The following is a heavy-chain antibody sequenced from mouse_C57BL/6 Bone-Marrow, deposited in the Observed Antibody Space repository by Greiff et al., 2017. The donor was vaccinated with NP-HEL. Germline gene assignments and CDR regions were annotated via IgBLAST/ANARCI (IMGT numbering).Heavy chain of an antibody. CDR1: GFSFNTYA. J-gene: IGHJ3*01. CDR2: IRSKSNNYAT. D-gene: IGHD2-5*01. Sequence: GGGLVQPKGSLKLSCAASGFSFNTYAMNWVRQAPGKGLEWVARIRSKSNNYATYYADSVKDRFTISRDDSESMLYLQMNNLKTEDTAMYYCVRRGEGYSNPFAYWGQGTLVTVSA. V-gene: IGHV10-1*01. CDR3: VRRGEGYSNPFAY.